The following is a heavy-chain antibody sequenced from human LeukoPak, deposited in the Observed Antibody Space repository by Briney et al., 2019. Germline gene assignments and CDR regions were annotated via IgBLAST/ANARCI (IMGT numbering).Heavy chain of an antibody. D-gene: IGHD6-19*01. CDR3: AKPAISSRGWYYDY. V-gene: IGHV3-23*01. CDR2: INDSGGST. Sequence: GGSLRLSCAASGFTFSNYTMNWVRQAPGKGLEWVSAINDSGGSTYYADSVKGRFTISRDNSKNTLYLQMNSLRAEDTAVYYCAKPAISSRGWYYDYWGQGTLVTVSS. CDR1: GFTFSNYT. J-gene: IGHJ4*02.